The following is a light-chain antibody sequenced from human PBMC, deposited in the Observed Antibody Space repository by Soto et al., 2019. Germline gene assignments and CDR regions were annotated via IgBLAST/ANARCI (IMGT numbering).Light chain of an antibody. CDR3: QHFKSFPIT. J-gene: IGKJ5*01. Sequence: AIQLTQYPSSLSASVGDRVTVTCRASQGISTLLAWYQQKPGKAPKVLIYESSLLQSGVPSRFSGSGSGTDFTLTISSLQPEDFATYYCQHFKSFPITFGQGTRLEIK. V-gene: IGKV1-13*02. CDR2: ESS. CDR1: QGISTL.